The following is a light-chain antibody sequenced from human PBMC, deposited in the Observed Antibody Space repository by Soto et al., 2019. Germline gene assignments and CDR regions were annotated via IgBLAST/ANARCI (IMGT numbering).Light chain of an antibody. J-gene: IGLJ1*01. CDR2: EGS. CDR1: SSDVGSYNL. CDR3: CSDAGSSSYV. Sequence: QSVLTQPASVSGSPGQSITISRTGTSSDVGSYNLVSWYQQHPGKAPKLMIYEGSKRPSGVSKRFSGSKSGNTDSLTISGLQAEDEADYYCCSDAGSSSYVFGTGTKVTVL. V-gene: IGLV2-23*01.